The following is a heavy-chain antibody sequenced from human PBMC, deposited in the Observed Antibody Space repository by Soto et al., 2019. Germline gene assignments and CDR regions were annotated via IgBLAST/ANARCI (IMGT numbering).Heavy chain of an antibody. CDR1: GFIFSTYW. J-gene: IGHJ3*02. V-gene: IGHV3-7*03. CDR2: IKQDGSEK. D-gene: IGHD1-26*01. Sequence: EVQLVESGGDLVQPGGSLRLSCAASGFIFSTYWINWVRQAPGKGLEWVANIKQDGSEKYYVDSVKGRFTISRDNAKNSLYLQMNTLRAEDTAVYYCARGGRRSGSYADAFDIWGQWTMVTVSS. CDR3: ARGGRRSGSYADAFDI.